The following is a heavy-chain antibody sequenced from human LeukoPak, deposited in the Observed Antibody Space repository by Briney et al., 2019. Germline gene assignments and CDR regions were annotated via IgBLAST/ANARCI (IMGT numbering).Heavy chain of an antibody. V-gene: IGHV4-59*04. Sequence: SETLSLTCTVSGGSISSYYWSWIRQPPGKGLEWIGSIYYTGNTYYNASLKSRVTISIDTSKNQISLRPTSVTATDTAMYYCARQTGSGLFTLPGGQGTLVTVSS. CDR3: ARQTGSGLFTLP. CDR2: IYYTGNT. CDR1: GGSISSYY. J-gene: IGHJ4*02. D-gene: IGHD3/OR15-3a*01.